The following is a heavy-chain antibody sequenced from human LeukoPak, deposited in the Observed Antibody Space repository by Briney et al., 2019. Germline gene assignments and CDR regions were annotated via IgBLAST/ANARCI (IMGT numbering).Heavy chain of an antibody. CDR1: GYIFTGYY. D-gene: IGHD3-10*01. CDR3: ARGLRHYYGSGSYYNYPYYYYMDV. V-gene: IGHV1-8*02. J-gene: IGHJ6*03. Sequence: GASVKVSCKASGYIFTGYYIHWVRQAPGQGLEWMGWINGNSGNTGYAQKFQGRVTMTRNTSISTAYMELSSLRSEDTAVYYCARGLRHYYGSGSYYNYPYYYYMDVWGKGTTVTISS. CDR2: INGNSGNT.